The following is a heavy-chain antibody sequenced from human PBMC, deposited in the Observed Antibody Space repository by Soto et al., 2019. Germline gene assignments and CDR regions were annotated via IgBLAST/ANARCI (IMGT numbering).Heavy chain of an antibody. CDR2: ISPRRGDH. CDR3: AKGGGYGHGH. Sequence: QLVQSGAEVTKPGASVKVSCKTSGYNFSAHYIHWVRQPPGQGLEWMGWISPRRGDHHSADKFQDRLTRTTDTATTTSFMPLSGLRVNDSAVYYCAKGGGYGHGHWGQGTPIIVSS. CDR1: GYNFSAHY. D-gene: IGHD5-12*01. V-gene: IGHV1-2*02. J-gene: IGHJ4*02.